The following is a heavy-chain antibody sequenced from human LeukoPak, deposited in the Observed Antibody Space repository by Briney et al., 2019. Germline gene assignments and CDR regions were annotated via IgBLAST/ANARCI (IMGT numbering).Heavy chain of an antibody. CDR3: AKEQNYYDSSGYYI. CDR1: GFTFSSYG. D-gene: IGHD3-22*01. CDR2: IRYDGSNK. V-gene: IGHV3-30*02. Sequence: GGSLRPSCAASGFTFSSYGMHWVRQAPGKGLEWVTFIRYDGSNKYYADSVKGRFTISRDNSKNTLYLQMNSLRADDTAVYYCAKEQNYYDSSGYYIWGQGTLVTVSS. J-gene: IGHJ4*02.